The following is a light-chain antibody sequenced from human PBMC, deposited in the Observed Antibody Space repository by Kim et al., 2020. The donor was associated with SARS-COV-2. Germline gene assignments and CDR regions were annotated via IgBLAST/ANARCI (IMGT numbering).Light chain of an antibody. Sequence: SASVGSSVTLSCPASEDINNFLTLYQQQPGKAPKIFIYDASRLGTGVPSRFSGRGSGTEFTLTISGLQPEDVATYYCQQFDFIPYTFGQGTKLEI. J-gene: IGKJ2*01. CDR3: QQFDFIPYT. CDR2: DAS. CDR1: EDINNF. V-gene: IGKV1-33*01.